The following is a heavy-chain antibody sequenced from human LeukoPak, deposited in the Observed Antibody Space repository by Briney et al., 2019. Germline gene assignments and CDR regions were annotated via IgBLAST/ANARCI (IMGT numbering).Heavy chain of an antibody. J-gene: IGHJ5*02. V-gene: IGHV4-59*01. CDR3: ARDRLTGTANWFDP. CDR2: IYYSGTT. Sequence: SETLSLTCTVSGGSISSYYWSWIRQPPGKGLEWIGYIYYSGTTNYNPSLKSRVTISVDTSKNQFSLKLSSVTAADTAVYYCARDRLTGTANWFDPWGQGTLVTVSS. D-gene: IGHD1-20*01. CDR1: GGSISSYY.